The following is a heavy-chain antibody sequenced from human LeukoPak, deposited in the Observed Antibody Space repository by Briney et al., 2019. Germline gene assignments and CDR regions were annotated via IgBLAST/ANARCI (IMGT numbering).Heavy chain of an antibody. D-gene: IGHD3-10*01. CDR1: GGTFSSYA. CDR2: IIPIFGTA. V-gene: IGHV1-69*13. J-gene: IGHJ5*02. CDR3: ARDLDYYGSGSWGIDP. Sequence: ASVKVSCKASGGTFSSYAISWVRQAPGQGLEWMGGIIPIFGTANYAQKFQGRVTITADESTSTAYMELSSLRSEDTAVYYCARDLDYYGSGSWGIDPWGQGTLVTVSS.